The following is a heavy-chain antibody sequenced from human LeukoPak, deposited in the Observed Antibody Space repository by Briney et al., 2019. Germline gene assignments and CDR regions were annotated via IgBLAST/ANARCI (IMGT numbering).Heavy chain of an antibody. CDR1: GGPVSGYF. CDR2: IYTSGLS. CDR3: ARDPVPRRVGSGGRFDP. Sequence: SETLSLTCTVSGGPVSGYFWSWIRQPAGKGLEWIGRIYTSGLSDYNPSLKSRVTMSVDPSKSQFSLKFFSVTAADTAVYYCARDPVPRRVGSGGRFDPWGQGILVTISS. V-gene: IGHV4-4*07. J-gene: IGHJ5*02. D-gene: IGHD3-10*01.